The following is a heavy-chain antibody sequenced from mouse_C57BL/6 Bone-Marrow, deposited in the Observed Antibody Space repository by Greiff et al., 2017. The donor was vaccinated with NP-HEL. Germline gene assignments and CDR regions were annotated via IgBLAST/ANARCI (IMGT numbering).Heavy chain of an antibody. Sequence: EVQGVESGGGLVKPGGSLKLSCAASGFTFSSYAMSWVRQTPEKRLEWVATISDGGSYTYYPDNVKGRFTISRDNDKNNLYLQMSHLKSEDTAMYYCARRGPYFDYWGQGTTLTVSS. CDR2: ISDGGSYT. CDR1: GFTFSSYA. V-gene: IGHV5-4*01. D-gene: IGHD3-3*01. CDR3: ARRGPYFDY. J-gene: IGHJ2*01.